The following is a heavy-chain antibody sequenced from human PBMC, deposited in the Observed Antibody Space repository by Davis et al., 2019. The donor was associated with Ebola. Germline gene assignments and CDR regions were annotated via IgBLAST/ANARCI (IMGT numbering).Heavy chain of an antibody. J-gene: IGHJ4*02. CDR1: GGSFSGYY. D-gene: IGHD3-22*01. CDR3: ARHMYYYDSSGYGRENFDY. CDR2: ITHSGST. V-gene: IGHV4-34*01. Sequence: MPSETLSLTCAVYGGSFSGYYWSWIRQPPGKGLEWIGEITHSGSTNYHPSHKSRVTISVDTSKNQFSLKLSSVTAADTAVYYCARHMYYYDSSGYGRENFDYWGQGTLVTVSS.